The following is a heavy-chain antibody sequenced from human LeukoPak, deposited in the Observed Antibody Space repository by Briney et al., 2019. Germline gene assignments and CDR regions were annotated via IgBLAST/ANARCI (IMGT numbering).Heavy chain of an antibody. D-gene: IGHD2-15*01. CDR2: IRSKANSYAT. Sequence: GGSLTLSCAASGFTFSGSAMHWVRQASGKGLEWVGRIRSKANSYATAYAASVKGRFTISRDDSKNTAHLQMNSLNTEDTAVYYCTLLLRDDAFDIWGQGTMVTVSS. CDR3: TLLLRDDAFDI. CDR1: GFTFSGSA. J-gene: IGHJ3*02. V-gene: IGHV3-73*01.